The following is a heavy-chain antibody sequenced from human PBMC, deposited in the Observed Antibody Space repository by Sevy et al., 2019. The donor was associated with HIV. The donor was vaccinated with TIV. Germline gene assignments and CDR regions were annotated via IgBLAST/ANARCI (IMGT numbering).Heavy chain of an antibody. D-gene: IGHD3-10*01. Sequence: GGSLRLSCAASGFMFSDYHMSWIRQAPEKGLEWISYMSNSGTTIYYAESVKGRFSISRDNAEKSLYLQMNSLRAEDTAVYYCARAWFGEADGMDVWGQGTTVTVSS. CDR2: MSNSGTTI. V-gene: IGHV3-11*01. CDR1: GFMFSDYH. J-gene: IGHJ6*02. CDR3: ARAWFGEADGMDV.